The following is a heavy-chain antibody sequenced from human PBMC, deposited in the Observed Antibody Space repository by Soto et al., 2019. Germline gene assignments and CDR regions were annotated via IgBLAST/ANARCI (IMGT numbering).Heavy chain of an antibody. CDR3: ASRDPGTSVDY. V-gene: IGHV4-4*02. D-gene: IGHD1-7*01. Sequence: PSETLSLTCAVSGGSFTSNNWWTWVRQPPGQGLEWIGEIYRTGSTNYNPSLKSRVTISLDKSENQFSLKVTSLTAADTAVYYCASRDPGTSVDYWGQGTLVTVAS. CDR1: GGSFTSNNW. J-gene: IGHJ4*02. CDR2: IYRTGST.